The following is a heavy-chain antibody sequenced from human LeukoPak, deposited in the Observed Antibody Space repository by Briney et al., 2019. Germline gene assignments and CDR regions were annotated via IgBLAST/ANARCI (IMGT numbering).Heavy chain of an antibody. Sequence: GGSLRLSCTNSGPTFNRDWMGWLRQAPGKGLEWLAHIKPDESRIFYADSVKGRFALSRDNAKDSVHLQMNSLRAEDTAVYFCARLILWETSNAFDIWGQGTMVTVSS. CDR2: IKPDESRI. D-gene: IGHD1-26*01. J-gene: IGHJ3*02. CDR1: GPTFNRDW. V-gene: IGHV3-7*03. CDR3: ARLILWETSNAFDI.